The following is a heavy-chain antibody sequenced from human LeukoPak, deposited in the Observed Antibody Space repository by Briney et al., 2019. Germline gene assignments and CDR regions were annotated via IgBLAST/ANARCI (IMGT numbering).Heavy chain of an antibody. CDR1: GGSISTYY. J-gene: IGHJ4*02. CDR3: ARVRTAAGNFDY. Sequence: PSETLSLTCTVSGGSISTYYWSWIRQPPGKGLEYIGYIYHSGSTNYNPSLKSRVTISVDTSKKHFSLKLNSVTAADTAVYYCARVRTAAGNFDYWGQGTLVTVSS. V-gene: IGHV4-59*01. CDR2: IYHSGST. D-gene: IGHD6-13*01.